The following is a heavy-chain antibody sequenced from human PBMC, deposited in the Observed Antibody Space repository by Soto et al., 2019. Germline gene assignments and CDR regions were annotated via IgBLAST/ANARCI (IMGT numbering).Heavy chain of an antibody. CDR3: ARLNTTHQSFNCSGGSCYSYYYYYYGMDV. CDR2: INHSGST. Sequence: QVQLQQWGAGLLKPSETLSLTCAVYGGSFSGYYWSWIRQPPGKGLEWIGEINHSGSTNYNPSLKSRVTISVDTSKNQFSLKLSSVTAADTAVYYCARLNTTHQSFNCSGGSCYSYYYYYYGMDVWGQGTTVTVSS. V-gene: IGHV4-34*01. CDR1: GGSFSGYY. J-gene: IGHJ6*02. D-gene: IGHD2-15*01.